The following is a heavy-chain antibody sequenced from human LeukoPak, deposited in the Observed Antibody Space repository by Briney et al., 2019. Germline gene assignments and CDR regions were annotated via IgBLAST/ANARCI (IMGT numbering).Heavy chain of an antibody. CDR2: IRYDGSNK. D-gene: IGHD6-13*01. J-gene: IGHJ4*02. V-gene: IGHV3-30*02. Sequence: GGSLRLSCAASGFTFSSYGMHWVRQAPGKGLEWVAFIRYDGSNKYYADSVKGRFTISRDNSKNTLYLQMNSLRAEDTAVYYCAKGGWGRSSWHYFDYWGQGTLVTVSS. CDR3: AKGGWGRSSWHYFDY. CDR1: GFTFSSYG.